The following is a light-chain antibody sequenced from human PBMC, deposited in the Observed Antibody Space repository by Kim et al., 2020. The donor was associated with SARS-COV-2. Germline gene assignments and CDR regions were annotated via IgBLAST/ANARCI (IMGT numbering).Light chain of an antibody. CDR1: QSVSSN. CDR2: GAS. J-gene: IGKJ5*01. V-gene: IGKV3-15*01. Sequence: EIVMTQSPATLAVSPGERATLSCRASQSVSSNLAWYQQKVGQAPRLLVYGASTRATGVLARFSGSGSGTEFTLTISSLQSEDFAVYYCPQYNNWPPITFCQGTRLEIK. CDR3: PQYNNWPPIT.